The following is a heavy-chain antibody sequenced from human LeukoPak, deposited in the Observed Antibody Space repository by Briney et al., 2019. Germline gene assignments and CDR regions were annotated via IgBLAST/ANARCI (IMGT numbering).Heavy chain of an antibody. D-gene: IGHD3-9*01. CDR2: IDQGGGET. V-gene: IGHV3-7*01. Sequence: PGGSLRLSCAASGFPFTNYFMMWVRQAPGKRPEWVGNIDQGGGETNYVDSVKGRFSFFRDNAKTSVFLQMNSLRAEDTAVYYCARDRTRVSHYDILTGYYNIGYFDYWGQGTLVTVS. J-gene: IGHJ4*02. CDR3: ARDRTRVSHYDILTGYYNIGYFDY. CDR1: GFPFTNYF.